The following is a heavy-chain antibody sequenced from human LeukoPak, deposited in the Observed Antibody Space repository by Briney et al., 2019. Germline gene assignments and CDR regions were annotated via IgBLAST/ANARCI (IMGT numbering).Heavy chain of an antibody. CDR3: ARDRIDSWITRSFYYYYGMDV. Sequence: PSETLSLTCAVSGYSISSGYYWGWIRQPPGKGLEWIGSIYHSGSTYYNPSLKSRVTISVDTSKIQFSLKLSSVTAADTAVYYCARDRIDSWITRSFYYYYGMDVWGKGTTVTVSS. CDR2: IYHSGST. CDR1: GYSISSGYY. J-gene: IGHJ6*04. D-gene: IGHD1-26*01. V-gene: IGHV4-38-2*02.